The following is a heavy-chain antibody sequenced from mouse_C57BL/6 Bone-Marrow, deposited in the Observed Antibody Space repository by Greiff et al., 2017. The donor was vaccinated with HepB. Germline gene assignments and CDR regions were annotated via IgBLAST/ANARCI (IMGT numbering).Heavy chain of an antibody. CDR3: QQWAGGDY. J-gene: IGHJ2*01. CDR1: GFTFSSYG. V-gene: IGHV5-6*01. Sequence: EVKLVESGGDLVKPGGSLKLSCAASGFTFSSYGMSWVRQTPDKRLEWVATISSGGSYTYYPDSVKGRFTISRDNAKNTLYLQLSSLNSEDTAIYYLQQWAGGDYWGQGTTLTVSS. CDR2: ISSGGSYT.